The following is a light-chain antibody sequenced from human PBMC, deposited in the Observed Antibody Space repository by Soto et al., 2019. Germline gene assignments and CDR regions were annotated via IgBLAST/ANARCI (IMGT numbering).Light chain of an antibody. CDR2: GAS. J-gene: IGKJ1*01. Sequence: EIVMTQSPATLSVSPGERATLSCRASQSVSSNLAWYQQKPGQAPRLLIYGASTMATGIPARFSGSGSGTEFTLTISSLQSEDFAVYYCQQYNNWPRRTFGQGTKV. CDR3: QQYNNWPRRT. V-gene: IGKV3-15*01. CDR1: QSVSSN.